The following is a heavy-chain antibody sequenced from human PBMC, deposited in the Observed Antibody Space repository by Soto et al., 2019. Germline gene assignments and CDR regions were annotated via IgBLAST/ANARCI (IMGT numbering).Heavy chain of an antibody. CDR3: ARDEPLAAAPNH. CDR2: ISSSSSYI. D-gene: IGHD6-13*01. CDR1: GFTFSSYS. V-gene: IGHV3-21*01. Sequence: GGSLRLSCAASGFTFSSYSMNWVRQAPGKGLEWVSSISSSSSYIYYADSVKGRFTISRDNAKNSLYLQMNSLRAEDTAVYYCARDEPLAAAPNHWGQGTLVTVSS. J-gene: IGHJ5*02.